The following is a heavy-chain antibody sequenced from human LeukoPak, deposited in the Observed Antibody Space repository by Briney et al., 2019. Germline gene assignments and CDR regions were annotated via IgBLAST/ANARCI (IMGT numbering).Heavy chain of an antibody. CDR3: ARSTWIQLWYYFDY. J-gene: IGHJ4*02. D-gene: IGHD5-18*01. V-gene: IGHV4-39*01. CDR1: GGSISSSSYY. Sequence: PSETLSLTCTVSGGSISSSSYYWGWIRQPPGKGLEWIGSIYYSGSTYYNPSLKSRATISVDTSKNQFSLKLSSVTAADTAVYYCARSTWIQLWYYFDYWGQGTLVTVSS. CDR2: IYYSGST.